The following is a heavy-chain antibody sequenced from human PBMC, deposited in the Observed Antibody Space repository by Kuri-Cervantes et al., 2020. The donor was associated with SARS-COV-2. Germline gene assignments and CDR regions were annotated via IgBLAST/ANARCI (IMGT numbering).Heavy chain of an antibody. CDR1: GFSLSTSGM. CDR2: INHSGST. CDR3: ARGGSMIVVRRYFDY. D-gene: IGHD3-22*01. J-gene: IGHJ4*02. V-gene: IGHV4-4*02. Sequence: SGPTLVKPTQTLTLTCTFSGFSLSTSGMCVSWVRQPPGKGLEWIGEINHSGSTNYSPSLKSRVTISVDTSKNQFSLKLSSVTAADTAVYYCARGGSMIVVRRYFDYWGQGTLVTVSS.